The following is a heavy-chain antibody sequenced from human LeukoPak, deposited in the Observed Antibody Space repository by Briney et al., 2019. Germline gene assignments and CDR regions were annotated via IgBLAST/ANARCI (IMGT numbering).Heavy chain of an antibody. D-gene: IGHD2-15*01. Sequence: SSGTLSLTCAVSGGSISSSNWWSWVRQPPGKGLEWIGEIYHSGSTNYNPSLKSRVTISVDKSKNQFSLKLSSVTAADTAVYYCARTTEGYCRGRSCYSYYYYMDVWGKGTTVTVSS. J-gene: IGHJ6*03. V-gene: IGHV4-4*02. CDR3: ARTTEGYCRGRSCYSYYYYMDV. CDR1: GGSISSSNW. CDR2: IYHSGST.